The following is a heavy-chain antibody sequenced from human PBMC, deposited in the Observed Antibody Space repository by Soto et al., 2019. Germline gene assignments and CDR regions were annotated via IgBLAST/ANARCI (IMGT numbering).Heavy chain of an antibody. CDR2: ISASGGDT. Sequence: PVGSLRLSCAASGFTFSSYAMNWVRQAPGRGLEWVAGISASGGDTSCADSAKGWFTISRDNSKDTLYLQMISLRAEDTAVYYCAKSSSGAHYYGMDVWGQGTTVTVSS. CDR3: AKSSSGAHYYGMDV. D-gene: IGHD1-26*01. J-gene: IGHJ6*02. CDR1: GFTFSSYA. V-gene: IGHV3-23*01.